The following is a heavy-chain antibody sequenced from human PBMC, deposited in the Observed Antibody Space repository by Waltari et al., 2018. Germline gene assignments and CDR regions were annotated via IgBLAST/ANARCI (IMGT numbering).Heavy chain of an antibody. J-gene: IGHJ6*03. CDR3: ARLDLATIDFYYYYYMDV. CDR1: GGSFSDYY. V-gene: IGHV4-34*02. Sequence: QVQLQQWGAGLLKPSETLSLTCAVYGGSFSDYYWSWIRQPPGKGLEWIGEINHRGNTYSHPALKRRVTISVDTSENQFSLKLSSVTAADTAVYYCARLDLATIDFYYYYYMDVWGKGTTVTISS. CDR2: INHRGNT.